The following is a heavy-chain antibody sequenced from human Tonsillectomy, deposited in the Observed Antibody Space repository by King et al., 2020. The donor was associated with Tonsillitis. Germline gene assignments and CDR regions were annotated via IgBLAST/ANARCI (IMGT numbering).Heavy chain of an antibody. D-gene: IGHD3-22*01. Sequence: VQLVESGGGLVQPGGSLRLSCAASGFTFSSYEMNWVRQAPGKGLEWVSYISSSGSTIYYADSVKGRFTISRDNAKNSLYLQMNSLSAEDTAVYYCARDHHYYDSSGYYYFDYWGQGTLVTVSS. CDR1: GFTFSSYE. CDR3: ARDHHYYDSSGYYYFDY. CDR2: ISSSGSTI. J-gene: IGHJ4*02. V-gene: IGHV3-48*03.